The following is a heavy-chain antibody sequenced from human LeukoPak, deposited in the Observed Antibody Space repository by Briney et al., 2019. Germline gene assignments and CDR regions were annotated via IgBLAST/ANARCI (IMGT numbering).Heavy chain of an antibody. J-gene: IGHJ4*02. CDR2: IGSSGTYM. D-gene: IGHD6-19*01. CDR3: ARGFLSSGWFDY. CDR1: GFTFSTYT. V-gene: IGHV3-21*01. Sequence: GGSLRLSCAASGFTFSTYTMDWVRQAPGKGLEWVSSIGSSGTYMYYADSARGRFTISRDNAKNSLYLQMNSLRAEDTAVYYCARGFLSSGWFDYWGQGTLVTVSS.